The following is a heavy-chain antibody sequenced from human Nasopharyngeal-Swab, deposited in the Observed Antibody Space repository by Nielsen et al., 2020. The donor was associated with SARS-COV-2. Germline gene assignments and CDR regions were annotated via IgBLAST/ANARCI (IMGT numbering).Heavy chain of an antibody. CDR1: GGSISSYY. CDR3: ARGSITGTTGAWFGP. D-gene: IGHD1-7*01. V-gene: IGHV4-4*07. CDR2: IYTSGST. Sequence: SETLSLTCTVSGGSISSYYWSWIRQPAGKGLEWIGRIYTSGSTNYNPSLKSRVTMSVDTSKNQFSLKLSSVTAADTAVYYCARGSITGTTGAWFGPWGQGTLVTVSS. J-gene: IGHJ5*02.